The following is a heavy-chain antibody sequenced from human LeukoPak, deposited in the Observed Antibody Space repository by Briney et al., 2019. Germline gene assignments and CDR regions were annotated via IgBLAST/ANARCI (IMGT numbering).Heavy chain of an antibody. D-gene: IGHD3-9*01. CDR2: INHSGST. Sequence: ETLSLTCXVXGGSFSDYYWSWIRQPPGKGLEWIGEINHSGSTNYNPSLKSRVTISVDTSKNQFSLKLSSVTAADTAVYYCARGRYDILTGFFDYWGQGTLVTVSS. J-gene: IGHJ4*02. V-gene: IGHV4-34*01. CDR1: GGSFSDYY. CDR3: ARGRYDILTGFFDY.